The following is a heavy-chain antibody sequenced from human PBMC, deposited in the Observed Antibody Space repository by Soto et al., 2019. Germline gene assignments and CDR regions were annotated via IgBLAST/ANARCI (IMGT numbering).Heavy chain of an antibody. CDR2: ISYDGSNK. CDR3: ARDGYSSGWPNVY. D-gene: IGHD6-19*01. Sequence: GGSLRLSCAASGFTFSSYSMHWVRQAPGKGLEWVAVISYDGSNKYYADSVKGRFTISRDNSKNTLYLQMNSLRAEDTAVYYCARDGYSSGWPNVYWGQGTLVTVSS. V-gene: IGHV3-30-3*01. J-gene: IGHJ4*02. CDR1: GFTFSSYS.